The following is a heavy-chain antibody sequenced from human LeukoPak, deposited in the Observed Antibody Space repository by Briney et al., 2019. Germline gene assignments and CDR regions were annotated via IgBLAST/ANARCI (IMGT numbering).Heavy chain of an antibody. CDR3: ARQRRRWPFDY. CDR2: ISSSSSTM. V-gene: IGHV3-48*01. J-gene: IGHJ4*02. Sequence: HTERSLRLSCAASGFTFSSYSMNWVRQAPGKGLEWVSYISSSSSTMYYADSVKGRFTISRDNAKNSLYLQMNSLRAEDTAVYYCARQRRRWPFDYWGQGTLVTVSS. CDR1: GFTFSSYS. D-gene: IGHD6-13*01.